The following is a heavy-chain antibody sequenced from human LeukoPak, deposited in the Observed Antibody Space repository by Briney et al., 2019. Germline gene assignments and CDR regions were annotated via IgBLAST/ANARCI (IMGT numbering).Heavy chain of an antibody. J-gene: IGHJ5*02. Sequence: GGSLTLSCAASGFTFSSYWMSWVRQPPGKGLEWVANIKQDGSEKYYVDSVKGRFTISRDNAKNSLYLQMNSLRAEDTAMYYCARTVYGDYGDWFDPWGQGTLVTVSS. D-gene: IGHD4-17*01. CDR1: GFTFSSYW. CDR2: IKQDGSEK. V-gene: IGHV3-7*01. CDR3: ARTVYGDYGDWFDP.